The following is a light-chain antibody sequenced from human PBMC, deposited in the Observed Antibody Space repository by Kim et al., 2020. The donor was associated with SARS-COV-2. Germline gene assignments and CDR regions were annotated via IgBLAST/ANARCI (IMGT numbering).Light chain of an antibody. J-gene: IGKJ2*01. CDR2: AAS. CDR3: QQSYRIPYT. Sequence: SASVGDSVTINCRASQSILSYLNWYQQKPGKAPKLLIYAASSLQSGVPSRFSGSGSGTDFTLTISSLQPEYCATYYCQQSYRIPYTFGQGTELEI. CDR1: QSILSY. V-gene: IGKV1-39*01.